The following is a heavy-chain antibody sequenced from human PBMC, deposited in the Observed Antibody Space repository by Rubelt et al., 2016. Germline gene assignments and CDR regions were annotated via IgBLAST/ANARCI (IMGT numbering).Heavy chain of an antibody. CDR3: ARTKKFGESTRYYFDY. J-gene: IGHJ4*02. Sequence: QVTLRESGPALVKPTQTLTLTCPFSGFSLTTSGMCVSWIRQFPGKALEWLARIDWDDDKFYSTSLQTRLTISKDTSKNQVVLTMTNMDAVDTATYYCARTKKFGESTRYYFDYWGQGTLVTVSS. V-gene: IGHV2-70*17. CDR2: IDWDDDK. CDR1: GFSLTTSGMC. D-gene: IGHD3-10*01.